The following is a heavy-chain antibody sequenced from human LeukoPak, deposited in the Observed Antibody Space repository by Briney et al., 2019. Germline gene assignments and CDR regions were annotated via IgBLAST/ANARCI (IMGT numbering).Heavy chain of an antibody. CDR2: ISSSGSTI. Sequence: GALRLSCAASGFTFSSYEMNWVRQAPGKGLEWVSYISSSGSTIYYADSVKGRFTISRDNAKNSLYLQMNSLRAEDTAVYYCAREFTGWFGGGLDYWGQGTLVTVSS. CDR3: AREFTGWFGGGLDY. V-gene: IGHV3-48*03. CDR1: GFTFSSYE. D-gene: IGHD3-10*01. J-gene: IGHJ4*02.